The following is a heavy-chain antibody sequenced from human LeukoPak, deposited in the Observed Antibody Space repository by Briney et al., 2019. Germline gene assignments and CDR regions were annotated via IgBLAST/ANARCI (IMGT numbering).Heavy chain of an antibody. CDR3: AMSPGTFNI. J-gene: IGHJ3*02. V-gene: IGHV4-34*01. D-gene: IGHD5/OR15-5a*01. CDR2: INHSGST. CDR1: GGSLSGYY. Sequence: PSETLSLTCAVYGGSLSGYYWSWIRQPPGKGLEWIGEINHSGSTKYNPSLKSRVTISIDTSKNQFSLKLSSVTAADTAMYFCAMSPGTFNIWGQRTMVTVSS.